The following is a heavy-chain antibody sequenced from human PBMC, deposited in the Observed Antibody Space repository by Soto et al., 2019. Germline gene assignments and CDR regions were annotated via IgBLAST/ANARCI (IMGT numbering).Heavy chain of an antibody. D-gene: IGHD5-18*01. V-gene: IGHV3-23*01. J-gene: IGHJ6*02. CDR1: GFNLRVNG. CDR3: VKERYAQLWLEDYGMDV. CDR2: LRGADGGT. Sequence: EVQLLESGGGKVQPGGSLRLSCEVSGFNLRVNGVSWVRQAPGKGLEWVSSLRGADGGTYYADSVKGRFTISRDNSKDTLYLQMSSLGPEDTAVYYCVKERYAQLWLEDYGMDVWGQGTTVTV.